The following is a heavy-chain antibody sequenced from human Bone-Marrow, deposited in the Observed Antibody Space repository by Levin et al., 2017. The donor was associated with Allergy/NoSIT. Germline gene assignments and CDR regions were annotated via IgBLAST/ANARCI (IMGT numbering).Heavy chain of an antibody. J-gene: IGHJ3*02. V-gene: IGHV3-23*01. D-gene: IGHD6-25*01. Sequence: GGSLRLSCAASGFSLWNYGMSWVRQAPGKGLEWVSAISYSGGQTYHADSVKGRFTISRDNSKNTLFLQMNSLRPEDTAVYYCATRKISAAAYDAFDMWGQGTNVIVSS. CDR1: GFSLWNYG. CDR3: ATRKISAAAYDAFDM. CDR2: ISYSGGQT.